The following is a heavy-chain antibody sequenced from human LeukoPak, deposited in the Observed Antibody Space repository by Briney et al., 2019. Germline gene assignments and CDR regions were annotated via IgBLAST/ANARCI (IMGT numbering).Heavy chain of an antibody. CDR3: ARGPHYYDSSGFPRVHSRRGDY. CDR2: ISSSSSYI. V-gene: IGHV3-21*01. D-gene: IGHD3-22*01. Sequence: PGGSLRLSCAASGFTFSSYSMNWVRQAPGKGLEWVSSISSSSSYIYYADSVRGRFTISIDNAKNSLYLQMTSLRAEDTAVYYCARGPHYYDSSGFPRVHSRRGDYWGQGTLVTVSS. CDR1: GFTFSSYS. J-gene: IGHJ4*02.